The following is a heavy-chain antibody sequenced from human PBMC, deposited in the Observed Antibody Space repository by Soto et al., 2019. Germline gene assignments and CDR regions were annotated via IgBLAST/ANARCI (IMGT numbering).Heavy chain of an antibody. V-gene: IGHV1-18*01. J-gene: IGHJ5*02. Sequence: ASVKVSCKASGYTFTSYGISWVRQAPGQGLEWMGWISAYNGNTNYAQKPQGRVTMTTDTSTSTAYMELRSLRSDDTAVYYCAREGDPKTYYYGSGRDSWFDPWGQGTLVTVSS. D-gene: IGHD3-10*01. CDR2: ISAYNGNT. CDR1: GYTFTSYG. CDR3: AREGDPKTYYYGSGRDSWFDP.